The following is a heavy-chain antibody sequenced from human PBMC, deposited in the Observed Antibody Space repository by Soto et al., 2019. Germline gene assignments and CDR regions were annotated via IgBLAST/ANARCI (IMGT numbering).Heavy chain of an antibody. CDR2: VSYDGTKE. CDR1: GFTFDSYP. J-gene: IGHJ6*02. Sequence: PGGSLRLSCAVSGFTFDSYPMHWVRQAPGKGLEWVAVVSYDGTKEYYADSVKGRFTISRDNSKSTLSLQMNSLRADDTAVYHCARAEYSSSWSPYYYYYGMDVWGQGTTVTVSS. D-gene: IGHD6-13*01. V-gene: IGHV3-30*14. CDR3: ARAEYSSSWSPYYYYYGMDV.